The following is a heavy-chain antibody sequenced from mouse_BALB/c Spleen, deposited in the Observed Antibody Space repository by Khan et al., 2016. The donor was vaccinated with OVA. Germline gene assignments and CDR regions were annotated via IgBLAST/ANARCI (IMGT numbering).Heavy chain of an antibody. V-gene: IGHV1S41*01. CDR1: GYTFTSYW. D-gene: IGHD1-1*01. CDR3: ARSNYYGCGLYAMDY. Sequence: DLVEPGASVKLSCKASGYTFTSYWINWIKERPGQGLEWIGQIGPGSGSAYYNELFKGKATLTVDTSSSTVYIQLSSLSSEDSAVYVCARSNYYGCGLYAMDYWGQGTSVTVSS. CDR2: IGPGSGSA. J-gene: IGHJ4*01.